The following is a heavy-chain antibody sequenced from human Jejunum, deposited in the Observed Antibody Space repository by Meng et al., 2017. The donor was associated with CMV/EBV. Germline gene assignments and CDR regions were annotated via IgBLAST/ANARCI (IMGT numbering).Heavy chain of an antibody. CDR1: GGRVSSDRVT. D-gene: IGHD1-1*01. Sequence: ISGGRVSSDRVTWNWIRQSPSRGLEWLGRTYYRSNWSNDYAVSVKSRITINADTSKNQFSLQLTSLTPEDTAVYYCVRGSTTGGFDPWGQGTLVTVSS. J-gene: IGHJ5*02. V-gene: IGHV6-1*01. CDR3: VRGSTTGGFDP. CDR2: TYYRSNWSN.